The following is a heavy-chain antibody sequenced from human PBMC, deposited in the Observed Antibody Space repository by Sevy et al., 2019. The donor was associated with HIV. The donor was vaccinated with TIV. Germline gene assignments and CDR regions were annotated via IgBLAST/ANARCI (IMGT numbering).Heavy chain of an antibody. J-gene: IGHJ2*01. D-gene: IGHD2-2*02. CDR3: ARLRPATAILAGYFDL. CDR1: GFTFSDYY. Sequence: GGSLRLSCAASGFTFSDYYMSWIRQAPGKGLEWVSYISSSGSTIYYADSGKGRLTISTDNVKNSLYLQMDSLRAEDTAGYYCARLRPATAILAGYFDLWGRGTLVTVSS. CDR2: ISSSGSTI. V-gene: IGHV3-11*01.